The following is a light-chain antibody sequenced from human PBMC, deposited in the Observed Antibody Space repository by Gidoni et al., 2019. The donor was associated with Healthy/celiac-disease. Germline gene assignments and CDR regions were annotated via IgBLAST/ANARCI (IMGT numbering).Light chain of an antibody. V-gene: IGLV2-14*01. CDR2: DVS. J-gene: IGLJ1*01. Sequence: QSALTQPASVSGSPGQSITISCTRTSSDVGGSNYLAWAQQHPGQTPKLMMYDVSNRPSGVSNRFSGSKSGNTASLTISRLQAEDEADYYCSSYTSSSTYVFGTGTKVTVL. CDR1: SSDVGGSNY. CDR3: SSYTSSSTYV.